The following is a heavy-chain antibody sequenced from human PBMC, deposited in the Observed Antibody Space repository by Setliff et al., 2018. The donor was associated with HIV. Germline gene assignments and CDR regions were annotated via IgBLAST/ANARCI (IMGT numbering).Heavy chain of an antibody. CDR1: GFSFSLYG. V-gene: IGHV3-30*02. D-gene: IGHD3-10*01. Sequence: GGSLRLSCRASGFSFSLYGMHWVRQAPGKGLEWVAIIWYDGSSKYYADSVTGRFTISRDDSKNTLYLQMNSLRAEDTAVYYCAKDKGQKYADYWGQGTMVTVSS. CDR3: AKDKGQKYADY. J-gene: IGHJ4*02. CDR2: IWYDGSSK.